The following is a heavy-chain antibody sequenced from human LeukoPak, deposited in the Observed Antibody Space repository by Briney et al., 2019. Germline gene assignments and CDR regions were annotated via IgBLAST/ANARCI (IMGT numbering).Heavy chain of an antibody. CDR1: NVSISSKSYY. Sequence: PSETLSLTCIVSNVSISSKSYYWGWIRQSPGKGLEWIGSIYYSGTTYYNPSLKSRVTISVDTSKNQFSLDLTSVTAADTAVYYCARDSSSWETRLRVAFDIWGQGTMVTVSS. CDR2: IYYSGTT. CDR3: ARDSSSWETRLRVAFDI. D-gene: IGHD6-13*01. V-gene: IGHV4-39*02. J-gene: IGHJ3*02.